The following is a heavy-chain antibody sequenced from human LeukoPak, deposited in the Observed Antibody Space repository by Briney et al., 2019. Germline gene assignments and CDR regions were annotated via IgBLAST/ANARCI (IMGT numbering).Heavy chain of an antibody. J-gene: IGHJ4*02. CDR3: ARVLLLWFGELSYYFDY. CDR1: GGSISSHY. D-gene: IGHD3-10*01. CDR2: IYYSGST. Sequence: PSETLPLTCTVSGGSISSHYWSWIRQPPGKGLEWIGYIYYSGSTNYNPSLKSRVTISVDTSKNQFSLKLSSVTAADTAVYYCARVLLLWFGELSYYFDYWGQGTLVTVSS. V-gene: IGHV4-59*11.